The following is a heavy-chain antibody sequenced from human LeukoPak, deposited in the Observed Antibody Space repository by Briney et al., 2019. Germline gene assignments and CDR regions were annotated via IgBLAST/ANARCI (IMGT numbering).Heavy chain of an antibody. CDR1: GYTLTELS. CDR2: FDPEDGET. V-gene: IGHV1-24*01. CDR3: ATVSQNCGGDCFDAFDI. J-gene: IGHJ3*02. Sequence: ASVKVSCKVSGYTLTELSMHWVRQAPGKGLEWMGGFDPEDGETIYAQKFQGRVTMTEDTSTDTAYMELSSLRSEDTAVYYCATVSQNCGGDCFDAFDIWGQGTMVTVSS. D-gene: IGHD2-21*02.